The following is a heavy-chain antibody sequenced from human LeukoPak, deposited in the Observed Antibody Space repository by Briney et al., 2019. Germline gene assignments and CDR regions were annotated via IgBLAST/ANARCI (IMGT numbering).Heavy chain of an antibody. CDR2: IYYSGST. CDR1: GVSISSGGYY. Sequence: TPSETLSLTCTLSGVSISSGGYYWSSIRQHPGKVLEWIGYIYYSGSTYYNPSLKSRVTISVDTSKNPFSLKLSSVTAADTAVYYCARVRTYVWGSYRYPNFDYWGQGTLVTVSS. V-gene: IGHV4-31*03. J-gene: IGHJ4*02. CDR3: ARVRTYVWGSYRYPNFDY. D-gene: IGHD3-16*02.